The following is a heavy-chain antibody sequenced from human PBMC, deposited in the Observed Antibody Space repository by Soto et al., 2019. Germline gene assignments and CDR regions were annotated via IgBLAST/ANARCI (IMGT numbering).Heavy chain of an antibody. D-gene: IGHD3-9*01. Sequence: ASVKVSCKASGYTFTSYGIIWVRQAPGQGLEWMGWISAYNGNTNYAQKLQGRVTMTTDTSTSTAYMELRSLRSDDTAVYYCASSSASVLRYFDWLLYRQYYGMDVWGQGTTVTVSS. V-gene: IGHV1-18*01. CDR1: GYTFTSYG. CDR3: ASSSASVLRYFDWLLYRQYYGMDV. J-gene: IGHJ6*02. CDR2: ISAYNGNT.